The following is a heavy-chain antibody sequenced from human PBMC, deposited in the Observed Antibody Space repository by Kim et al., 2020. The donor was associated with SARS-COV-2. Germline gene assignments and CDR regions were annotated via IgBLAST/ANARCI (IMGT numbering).Heavy chain of an antibody. CDR1: GFTFSSYW. Sequence: GGSLRLSCAASGFTFSSYWMSWVRQAPGKGLEWVANIKQDGSEKYYVDSVKGRFTISRDNAKNSLYLQMNILRAEDTAVYYCAREAVTTLNWFDPWGQGTLVTVSA. CDR2: IKQDGSEK. CDR3: AREAVTTLNWFDP. V-gene: IGHV3-7*03. J-gene: IGHJ5*02. D-gene: IGHD4-17*01.